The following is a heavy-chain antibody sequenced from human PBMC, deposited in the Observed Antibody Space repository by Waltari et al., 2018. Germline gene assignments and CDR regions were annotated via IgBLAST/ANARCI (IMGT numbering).Heavy chain of an antibody. CDR3: ARDHRGRFDY. J-gene: IGHJ4*02. CDR1: GYTFTSYD. V-gene: IGHV1-8*03. CDR2: MNPNSGNT. D-gene: IGHD2-15*01. Sequence: QVQLVQSGAEVKKSGASVKVSCKASGYTFTSYDINWVRQATGQGLEWMGWMNPNSGNTGYAQKFQGRVTITRNTSISTAYMELSSVTAADTAVYYCARDHRGRFDYWGQGTLVTVSS.